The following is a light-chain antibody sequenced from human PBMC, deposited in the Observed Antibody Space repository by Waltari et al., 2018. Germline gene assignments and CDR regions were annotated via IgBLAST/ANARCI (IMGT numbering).Light chain of an antibody. Sequence: AIQMTQSPSSLSASVGDRVTITCRASQGIRNELAWYQQKPGKAPKVLIYGASSLQSGVPSRFTGSGSDTEFTLTISSLQPEDFATYYCLQDYNYPRTFGQGTKLEIK. CDR2: GAS. V-gene: IGKV1-6*01. CDR3: LQDYNYPRT. J-gene: IGKJ2*01. CDR1: QGIRNE.